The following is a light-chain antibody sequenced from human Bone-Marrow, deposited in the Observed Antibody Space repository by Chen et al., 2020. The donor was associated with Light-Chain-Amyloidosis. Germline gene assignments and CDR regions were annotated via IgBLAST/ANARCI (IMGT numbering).Light chain of an antibody. CDR2: GAS. CDR3: QQYKKWPPFT. Sequence: EIVMTQSPATLSVSPGEGVTLACRASQSISNNLAWYQQKAGQAPRLLIYGASTRATGIPERFSGSGSGTDFTLSISSLQSEDFALYYCQQYKKWPPFTFGGGTKVEIK. J-gene: IGKJ4*01. CDR1: QSISNN. V-gene: IGKV3-15*01.